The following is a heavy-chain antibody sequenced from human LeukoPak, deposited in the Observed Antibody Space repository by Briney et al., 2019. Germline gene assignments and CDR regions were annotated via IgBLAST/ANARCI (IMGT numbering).Heavy chain of an antibody. CDR1: GYSFSRAHQ. V-gene: IGHV4-38-2*01. CDR2: SYRSGYT. D-gene: IGHD4-17*01. J-gene: IGHJ4*02. Sequence: KPSETLSLTRAVSGYSFSRAHQWGGIRQPPGRGLEWIGSSYRSGYTYYNPSLQSRVPIPIDTSKIQFSLKLSSLTAADTAVYYCARTVAYVDYCSYQGAQGTLVPVSS. CDR3: ARTVAYVDYCSYQ.